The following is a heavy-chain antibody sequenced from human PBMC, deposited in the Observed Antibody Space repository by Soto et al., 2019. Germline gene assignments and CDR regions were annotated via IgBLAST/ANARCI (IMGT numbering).Heavy chain of an antibody. Sequence: ASVKVSCKASGYTFTGYYMHCVRQAPGQGLEWMGWINPNSGGTNYAQKFRGWVTMTRDTSISTAYMELSRLRSDDTAVYYCARTTYDFWSGQGAFDIWGQGTMVTVSS. D-gene: IGHD3-3*01. CDR2: INPNSGGT. CDR3: ARTTYDFWSGQGAFDI. J-gene: IGHJ3*02. V-gene: IGHV1-2*04. CDR1: GYTFTGYY.